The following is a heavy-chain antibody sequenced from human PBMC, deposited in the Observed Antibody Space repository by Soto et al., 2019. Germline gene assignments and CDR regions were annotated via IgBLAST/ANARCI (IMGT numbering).Heavy chain of an antibody. CDR1: GYTFTTYD. CDR3: VRGLEWLRNY. J-gene: IGHJ4*02. D-gene: IGHD5-12*01. CDR2: MNPNSGDT. Sequence: QVQLVQSGAEVKKPGASVKVSCKATGYTFTTYDINWVRQATGQGLEWMGWMNPNSGDTGCAQKFQGRVTMTRDTSISTAYMELSTLTSEDTAVYYCVRGLEWLRNYWGQGTLVTVSS. V-gene: IGHV1-8*01.